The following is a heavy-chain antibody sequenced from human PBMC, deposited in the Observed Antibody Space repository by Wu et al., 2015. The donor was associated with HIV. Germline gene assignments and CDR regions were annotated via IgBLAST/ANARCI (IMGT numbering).Heavy chain of an antibody. J-gene: IGHJ6*02. CDR1: GYTFTAYY. CDR2: INPHSDDT. D-gene: IGHD5-12*01. V-gene: IGHV1-2*02. Sequence: QVQLVQSGAELRKSGASAKVSCTATGYTFTAYYVHWVRQAPGQGLEWMGCINPHSDDTKFAQKFQGRLTITTDELRTTAYMELSSLKSEDTAVYYCARNTDSVATSLYSLGVWGQGTVVTVSS. CDR3: ARNTDSVATSLYSLGV.